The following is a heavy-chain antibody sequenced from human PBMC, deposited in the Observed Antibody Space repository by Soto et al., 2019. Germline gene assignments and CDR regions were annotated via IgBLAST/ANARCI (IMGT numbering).Heavy chain of an antibody. D-gene: IGHD1-7*01. V-gene: IGHV3-30-3*01. CDR3: AGEELGPFDY. J-gene: IGHJ4*02. CDR1: GFTFSSYA. CDR2: ISYDGSNK. Sequence: GSLRLSCAASGFTFSSYAMHWVRQAPGKGLEWVAVISYDGSNKYYADSVKGRFTISRDNSKNTLYLQMNSLRAEDTAVYYCAGEELGPFDYWGQGTLVTVSS.